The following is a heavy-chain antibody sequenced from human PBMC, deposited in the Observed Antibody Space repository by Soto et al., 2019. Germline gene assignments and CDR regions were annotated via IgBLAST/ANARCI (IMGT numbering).Heavy chain of an antibody. CDR3: ARDQGYCTNGVCYTYAFDI. Sequence: ASVKVSCKASGYTFTGYYMHWVRQAPGQGLEWMGWINPNSGGTNYAQKFQGWVTMTRDTSISTAYMELSRLRSDDTAVYYCARDQGYCTNGVCYTYAFDIWGQGTMVTVSS. V-gene: IGHV1-2*04. CDR1: GYTFTGYY. CDR2: INPNSGGT. D-gene: IGHD2-8*01. J-gene: IGHJ3*02.